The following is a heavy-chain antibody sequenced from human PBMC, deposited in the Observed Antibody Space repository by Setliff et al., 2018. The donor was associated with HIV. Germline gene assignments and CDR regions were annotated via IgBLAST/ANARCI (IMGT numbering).Heavy chain of an antibody. J-gene: IGHJ1*01. Sequence: SVKVSCKASGEPITYNAFSWLRQAPGQGLEWMGAIISIFGSPHYAPKFQGRVSITADESTSTVYMELNSLTSEDTAVYYCARAYDDSCEMDLWGQGTLVTVSS. CDR2: IISIFGSP. D-gene: IGHD3-22*01. CDR3: ARAYDDSCEMDL. V-gene: IGHV1-69*13. CDR1: GEPITYNA.